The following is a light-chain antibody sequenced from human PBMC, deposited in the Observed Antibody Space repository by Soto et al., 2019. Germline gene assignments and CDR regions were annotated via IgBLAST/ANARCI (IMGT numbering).Light chain of an antibody. CDR2: GNN. CDR3: QSYDSSLSASYV. V-gene: IGLV1-40*01. J-gene: IGLJ1*01. Sequence: QLLLTQPPSVSGAPGQRVTISCTGSSSNIGAGYDVHWYQQLPRTAPKLLIYGNNNRPSGVPDRFSGSRSGTSASLAITGLQPEDEADYFCQSYDSSLSASYVFGTGTKLTVL. CDR1: SSNIGAGYD.